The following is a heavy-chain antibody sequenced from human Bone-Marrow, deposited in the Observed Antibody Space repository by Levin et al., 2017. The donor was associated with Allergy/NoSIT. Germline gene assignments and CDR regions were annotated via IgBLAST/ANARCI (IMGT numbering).Heavy chain of an antibody. Sequence: GESLKISCEASGFTFTNAWMSWVRQAPGKGLEWVGRIRSKTDGGTTDYAAPVKGEFTISRDDSKNTLYLQMNSLKTEDTAVYYCTTDRALGAFDIWGQGTVVTVSS. D-gene: IGHD3-16*01. V-gene: IGHV3-15*01. CDR1: GFTFTNAW. J-gene: IGHJ3*02. CDR2: IRSKTDGGTT. CDR3: TTDRALGAFDI.